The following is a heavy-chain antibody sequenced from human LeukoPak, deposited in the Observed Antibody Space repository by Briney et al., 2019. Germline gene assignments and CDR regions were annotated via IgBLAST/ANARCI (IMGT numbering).Heavy chain of an antibody. CDR2: IIPIFGTA. D-gene: IGHD3-22*01. Sequence: ASVKVSCKSSGGTFSSCAISWVRQAPGQGLEWMGGIIPIFGTANYAQKYPGRVTITTDDSTSTAYMELSSLRSEDTAGYYCARGPYDSSGYYYSFDHWGQGTLVTVSS. V-gene: IGHV1-69*05. J-gene: IGHJ4*02. CDR3: ARGPYDSSGYYYSFDH. CDR1: GGTFSSCA.